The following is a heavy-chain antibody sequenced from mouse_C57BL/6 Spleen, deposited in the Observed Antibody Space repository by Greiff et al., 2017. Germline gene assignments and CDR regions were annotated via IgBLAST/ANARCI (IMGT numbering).Heavy chain of an antibody. CDR3: ARAYYSNYDWFAY. V-gene: IGHV1-80*01. J-gene: IGHJ3*01. D-gene: IGHD2-5*01. CDR2: IYPGDGDT. Sequence: VQLQRSGAELVKPGASVKISCKASGYAFSSYWMNWVKQRPGKGLEWIGQIYPGDGDTNYNGKFKGKATLTADKSSSTAYMQLSSLTSEDSAVYFCARAYYSNYDWFAYWGQGPLVTVSA. CDR1: GYAFSSYW.